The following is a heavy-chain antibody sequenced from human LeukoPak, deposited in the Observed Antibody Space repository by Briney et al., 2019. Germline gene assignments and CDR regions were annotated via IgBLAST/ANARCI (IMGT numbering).Heavy chain of an antibody. J-gene: IGHJ4*02. CDR2: IYYSGST. V-gene: IGHV4-61*05. Sequence: SETLSLTCTVSGGSITSSSYYWGWIRQPPGKGLEWIGYIYYSGSTNYNPSLKSRVTISVDTSKNQFSLKLSSVTAADTAVYYCARGGSYSGFDYWGQGTLVTVSS. CDR3: ARGGSYSGFDY. CDR1: GGSITSSSYY. D-gene: IGHD1-26*01.